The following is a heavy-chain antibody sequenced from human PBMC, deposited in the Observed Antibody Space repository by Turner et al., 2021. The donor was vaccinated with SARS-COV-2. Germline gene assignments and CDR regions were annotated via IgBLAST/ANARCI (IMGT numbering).Heavy chain of an antibody. CDR1: GGTFSSYA. J-gene: IGHJ4*02. V-gene: IGHV1-69*10. CDR3: ARDGKWEPLDY. Sequence: QVQLVQAGAEVKKPGSSVKFSCKASGGTFSSYAISWVRQAPRQGLEWMGGIIPILGIANYAQKFQGRVTITADKSRSSAYMELSSLRSEDTAVYYCARDGKWEPLDYWGQGTLVTVSS. CDR2: IIPILGIA. D-gene: IGHD1-26*01.